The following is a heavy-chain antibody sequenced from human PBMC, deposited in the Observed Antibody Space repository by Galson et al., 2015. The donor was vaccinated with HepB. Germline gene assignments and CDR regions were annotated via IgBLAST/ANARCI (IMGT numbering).Heavy chain of an antibody. J-gene: IGHJ4*02. D-gene: IGHD2-2*01. V-gene: IGHV3-74*01. CDR3: AREGPCSSSSCNYFDY. CDR1: GFSFSNYW. CDR2: INSDGSST. Sequence: SLRLSCAASGFSFSNYWTHWVRQAPGKGLVWVSRINSDGSSTNYADSVKGRFTISRDNAKNTLYLQMNSLRAEDTAVYYCAREGPCSSSSCNYFDYWGQGTLVTVSS.